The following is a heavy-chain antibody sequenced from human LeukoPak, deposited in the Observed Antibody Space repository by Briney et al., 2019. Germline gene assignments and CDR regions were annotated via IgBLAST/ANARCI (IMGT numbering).Heavy chain of an antibody. V-gene: IGHV7-4-1*02. D-gene: IGHD1-26*01. Sequence: ASVRVSCKASGYTFTNYAVNWVRQAPGQGLEWMGWINTNTGNPTYAQGFTGRFVFSLDTSVSTAYLQISSLKAEDTAVYYCARPFSGSYSDAFDLWGQGTMVTVSS. CDR2: INTNTGNP. CDR3: ARPFSGSYSDAFDL. CDR1: GYTFTNYA. J-gene: IGHJ3*01.